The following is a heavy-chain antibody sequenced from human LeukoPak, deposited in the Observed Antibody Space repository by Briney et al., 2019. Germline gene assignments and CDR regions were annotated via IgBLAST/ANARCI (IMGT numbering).Heavy chain of an antibody. Sequence: QTGKSLRLSCVASGFSFSDSVIHWVRQAPGKGLEWVAVISHDVKTTYYADSAKGRFTISRDNSRNTVFLQMNSLRAEDTAVYYCVSFYETYWGRGTLVTVSS. J-gene: IGHJ4*02. CDR2: ISHDVKTT. CDR1: GFSFSDSV. D-gene: IGHD2/OR15-2a*01. V-gene: IGHV3-30*04. CDR3: VSFYETY.